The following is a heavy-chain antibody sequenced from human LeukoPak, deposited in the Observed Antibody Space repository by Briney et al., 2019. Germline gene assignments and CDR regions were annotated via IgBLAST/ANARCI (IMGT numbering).Heavy chain of an antibody. D-gene: IGHD6-13*01. Sequence: GGSLRLSCAASGFTFSSYAMSWVRQAPGKGLEWVSAISGSGGSTYYADSVKGRFTISRDNSKNTLYLQMNSLRAEDTAVYYCARHRSYSSSWFDYWGQGTLVTVSS. J-gene: IGHJ4*02. CDR2: ISGSGGST. CDR1: GFTFSSYA. V-gene: IGHV3-23*01. CDR3: ARHRSYSSSWFDY.